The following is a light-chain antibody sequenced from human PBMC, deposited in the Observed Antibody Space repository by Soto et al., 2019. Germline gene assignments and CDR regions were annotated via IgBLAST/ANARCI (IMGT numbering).Light chain of an antibody. J-gene: IGKJ5*01. CDR3: QQYNNWPIT. CDR1: QAIGIS. V-gene: IGKV1-NL1*01. CDR2: GAS. Sequence: DFQMTQSPSSLPASVGDRVTITCRASQAIGISLVWFQQKPGKAPKLLIYGASTRATGIPARFSGSGSGTEFTLTISSLQSEDFAVYYCQQYNNWPITFGQGTRLEIK.